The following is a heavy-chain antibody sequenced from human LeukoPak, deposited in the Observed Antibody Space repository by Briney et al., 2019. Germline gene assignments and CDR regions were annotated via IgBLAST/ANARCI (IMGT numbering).Heavy chain of an antibody. J-gene: IGHJ6*02. V-gene: IGHV3-23*01. Sequence: GGSLRLSCAASGFTFSNYAMNWVRQAPGKGLEWVSAISGSGGSTYYADSVKGRFTISRDNSKNTLYLQMNSLRAEDTAVYYCARDRGSGSYSYYYGMDVWGQGTTVTVSS. CDR1: GFTFSNYA. CDR3: ARDRGSGSYSYYYGMDV. D-gene: IGHD1-26*01. CDR2: ISGSGGST.